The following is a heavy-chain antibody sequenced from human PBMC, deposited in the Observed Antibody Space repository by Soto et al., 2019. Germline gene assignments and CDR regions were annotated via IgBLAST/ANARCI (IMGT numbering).Heavy chain of an antibody. Sequence: SETLSLTCTVSGGSISRSSYYWGWIRQPPGKGLEWIGSIYYSGSTYYNPSLKSRVTISVDTSKNPFSLKLSSVTAADTAVYYCAREDIVATSPSVVAYWGQRTLAIVSS. CDR2: IYYSGST. J-gene: IGHJ4*02. D-gene: IGHD5-12*01. V-gene: IGHV4-39*02. CDR3: AREDIVATSPSVVAY. CDR1: GGSISRSSYY.